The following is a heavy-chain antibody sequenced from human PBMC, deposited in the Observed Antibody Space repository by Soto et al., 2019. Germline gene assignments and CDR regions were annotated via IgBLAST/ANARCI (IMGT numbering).Heavy chain of an antibody. V-gene: IGHV1-2*04. CDR3: ARDLGITGTTPYYYGMDV. D-gene: IGHD1-20*01. CDR1: GYTFTGYY. J-gene: IGHJ6*02. CDR2: INPNSGGT. Sequence: QVQLVQSGAEVKKPGASVKVSCKASGYTFTGYYMHWVRQAPGQGLEWMGWINPNSGGTNYAQKFQGWVTMTRDTXIXTAXMELSRLRSDDTAVYYCARDLGITGTTPYYYGMDVWGQGTTVTVSS.